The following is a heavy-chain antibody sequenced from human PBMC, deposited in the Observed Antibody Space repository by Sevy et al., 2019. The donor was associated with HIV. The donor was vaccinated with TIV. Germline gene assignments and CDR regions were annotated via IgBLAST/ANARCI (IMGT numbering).Heavy chain of an antibody. V-gene: IGHV3-15*01. D-gene: IGHD4-4*01. CDR1: GFTLSDAW. CDR2: IKSKTDGGPT. Sequence: GGSLRLSCAASGFTLSDAWMSWVRQAPGKGLEWVGRIKSKTDGGPTDYAAPVKGRFTISRDESKNKLYLQMNGLKTEDTAVYYCTTDAHDFTNYPSPYYFDQWGQGTLVTVSS. J-gene: IGHJ4*02. CDR3: TTDAHDFTNYPSPYYFDQ.